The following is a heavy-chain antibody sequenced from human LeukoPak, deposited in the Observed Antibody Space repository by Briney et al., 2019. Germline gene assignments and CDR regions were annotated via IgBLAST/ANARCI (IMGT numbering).Heavy chain of an antibody. CDR2: ISSSSSYI. D-gene: IGHD3-3*01. CDR3: ARVPWSGYYDGSYYYYYMDV. Sequence: GGSLRLSCAASGFTFSSYSMNWVRQAPGEGLEWVSSISSSSSYIYYADSVKGRFTISRDNAKNSLYLQMNSLRAEDTAVYYCARVPWSGYYDGSYYYYYMDVWGKGTTVTVSS. V-gene: IGHV3-21*01. CDR1: GFTFSSYS. J-gene: IGHJ6*03.